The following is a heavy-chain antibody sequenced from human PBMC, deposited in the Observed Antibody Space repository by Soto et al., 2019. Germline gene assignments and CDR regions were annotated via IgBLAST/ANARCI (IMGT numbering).Heavy chain of an antibody. CDR1: GVSIHNSHSF. V-gene: IGHV4-39*01. Sequence: QVHLQESGPGLVKPSGTLSLTCTVSGVSIHNSHSFWAWIRQPPGKGLQFIASVYHNGGAHYNSSLKSRVTISVDTANNQVSLRMRSLTAADTAFYYCGRVVEGATRHTDPDSWGQGILVTVSS. D-gene: IGHD2-21*01. CDR2: VYHNGGA. J-gene: IGHJ5*01. CDR3: GRVVEGATRHTDPDS.